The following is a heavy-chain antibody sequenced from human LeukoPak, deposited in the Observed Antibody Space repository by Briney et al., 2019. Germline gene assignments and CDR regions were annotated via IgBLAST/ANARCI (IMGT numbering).Heavy chain of an antibody. J-gene: IGHJ5*02. V-gene: IGHV3-74*01. D-gene: IGHD2-2*02. CDR3: AREGGLVVSAAIRYWFDP. CDR1: GFTFSSYW. CDR2: INSDGSST. Sequence: PGGSLRLSCAASGFTFSSYWMHWVRQAPGKGLVWVSRINSDGSSTSYADSVKGRFTISRDNAKNTLYLQMNSLRAEDTAVYYCAREGGLVVSAAIRYWFDPWGQGTLVTVSS.